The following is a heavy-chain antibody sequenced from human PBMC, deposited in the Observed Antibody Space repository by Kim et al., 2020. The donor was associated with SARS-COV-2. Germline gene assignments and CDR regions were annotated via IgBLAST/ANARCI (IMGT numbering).Heavy chain of an antibody. Sequence: ASVKVSCKASGYTFTNYGISWVRQAPGQGLEWMGWISVYNGNTKFAQKVQGRVTMTTDTSTTTVSMELRSLRSDDGAVYYCARTGSTPRDYFYYGMDVWGQGTTVRVSS. J-gene: IGHJ6*02. V-gene: IGHV1-18*04. D-gene: IGHD1-1*01. CDR1: GYTFTNYG. CDR3: ARTGSTPRDYFYYGMDV. CDR2: ISVYNGNT.